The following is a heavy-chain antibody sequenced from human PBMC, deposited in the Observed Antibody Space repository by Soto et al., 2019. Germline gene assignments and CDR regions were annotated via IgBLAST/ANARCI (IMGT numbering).Heavy chain of an antibody. Sequence: QVQLVESGGGVVQPGRSLRLSCAASGFTFSSYGMHWVRQAPGKGLEWVAVIWYDGSNKYYADSVKGRFTISRDNSKNTLYLQMTSLRAEDTAVYYCAREYCSGGSCYYGMDVWGQGTTVTVS. V-gene: IGHV3-33*01. J-gene: IGHJ6*02. CDR3: AREYCSGGSCYYGMDV. CDR2: IWYDGSNK. CDR1: GFTFSSYG. D-gene: IGHD2-15*01.